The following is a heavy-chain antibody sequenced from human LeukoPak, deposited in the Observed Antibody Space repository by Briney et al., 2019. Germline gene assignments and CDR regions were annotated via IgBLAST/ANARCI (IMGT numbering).Heavy chain of an antibody. CDR1: GGSISSYY. V-gene: IGHV4-59*01. CDR3: ARDISCSWIFDY. D-gene: IGHD6-13*01. Sequence: SETLSLTCTVSGGSISSYYWSWIRQPPGKGLERIGYIYYSGSTNYNPSLKSRVTISVDTSKNQFSLKLSSVTAADTAVYYCARDISCSWIFDYWGQGTLVTVSS. CDR2: IYYSGST. J-gene: IGHJ4*02.